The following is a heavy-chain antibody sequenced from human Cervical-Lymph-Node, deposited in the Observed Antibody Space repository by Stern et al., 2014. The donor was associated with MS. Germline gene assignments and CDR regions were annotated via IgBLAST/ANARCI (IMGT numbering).Heavy chain of an antibody. CDR3: ARRGVTTRFDY. D-gene: IGHD3-3*01. V-gene: IGHV5-51*01. J-gene: IGHJ4*02. CDR2: IYPGDSDI. CDR1: GYSFYSYW. Sequence: EMQLVESGAEVRKPGESLTISCLASGYSFYSYWIGWVRQVPGKGLEWMGIIYPGDSDIRYSPSFQGQVTISADKSINTAYLQWSSLKASDTAMYYCARRGVTTRFDYWGQGTLVTVSS.